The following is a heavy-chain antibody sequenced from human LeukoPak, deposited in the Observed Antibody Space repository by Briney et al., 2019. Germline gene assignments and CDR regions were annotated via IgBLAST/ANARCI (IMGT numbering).Heavy chain of an antibody. D-gene: IGHD2-2*01. CDR1: GGSISSYY. CDR2: IYYSGST. J-gene: IGHJ5*02. CDR3: ARYCSSTSCPAYWFDP. Sequence: SETLSLTCTDSGGSISSYYWSWIRQPPGKGLEWIGYIYYSGSTNYNPSLKSRVTISVDTSKNQFSLKLSSVTAADTAVYYCARYCSSTSCPAYWFDPWGQGTLVTVSS. V-gene: IGHV4-59*01.